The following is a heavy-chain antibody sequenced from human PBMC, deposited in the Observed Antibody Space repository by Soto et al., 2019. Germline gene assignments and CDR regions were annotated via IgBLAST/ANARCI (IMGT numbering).Heavy chain of an antibody. CDR1: GYTFTSYY. CDR2: INPSGGST. Sequence: ASVKVSCKASGYTFTSYYMHWVRQAPGQGLEWMGIINPSGGSTSYAQKFQGRVTMTRDTSTSTVYMELSSLRSEDTAVYYCARAAVAAPNPGYFLHWGQGTPVTVSS. CDR3: ARAAVAAPNPGYFLH. D-gene: IGHD6-19*01. J-gene: IGHJ1*01. V-gene: IGHV1-46*01.